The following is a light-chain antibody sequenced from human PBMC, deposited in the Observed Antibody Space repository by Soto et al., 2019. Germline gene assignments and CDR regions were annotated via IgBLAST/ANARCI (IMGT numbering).Light chain of an antibody. V-gene: IGLV2-11*01. Sequence: QSALTQPRSVSGSPGQSVTISCTGISSDVGAYNYVSWYQQHPAKAPNLMIYDVSKRPSGVPDRFSGSKSGNTASLTISGLQAEDEGDYYCCSYTNSAYVFGTGTKLTVL. CDR3: CSYTNSAYV. CDR2: DVS. J-gene: IGLJ1*01. CDR1: SSDVGAYNY.